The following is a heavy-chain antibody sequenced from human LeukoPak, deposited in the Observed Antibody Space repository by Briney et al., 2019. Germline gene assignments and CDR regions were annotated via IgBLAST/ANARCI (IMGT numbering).Heavy chain of an antibody. CDR2: AFYSGST. Sequence: SETLSLTCTVSGGSIGSYYWNWIRQPPGKGLEWIGYAFYSGSTNYNPSLKSRVIISLDTSQKQFSLKLSSVTAADTAVYYCARLTIATTGTGFDSWGQGTQVTVSS. CDR1: GGSIGSYY. D-gene: IGHD3-10*01. V-gene: IGHV4-59*08. CDR3: ARLTIATTGTGFDS. J-gene: IGHJ4*02.